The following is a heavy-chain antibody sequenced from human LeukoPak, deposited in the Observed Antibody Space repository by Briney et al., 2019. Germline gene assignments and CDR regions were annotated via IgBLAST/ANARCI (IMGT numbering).Heavy chain of an antibody. D-gene: IGHD6-19*01. V-gene: IGHV3-48*02. CDR2: ISGRGSSI. CDR3: ARTYNSGWYFDY. CDR1: GFTLSSYN. Sequence: PGGSLRLSCATSGFTLSSYNMNWVRQAPGKGLEWVSYISGRGSSIQYADSVKGRFTISRDNAKNSLYLQMDSLRDDDTAVYYCARTYNSGWYFDYWGQGTLVTVSS. J-gene: IGHJ4*02.